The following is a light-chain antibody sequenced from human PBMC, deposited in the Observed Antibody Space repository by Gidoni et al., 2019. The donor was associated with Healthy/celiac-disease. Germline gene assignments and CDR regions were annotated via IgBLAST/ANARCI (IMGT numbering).Light chain of an antibody. Sequence: DIQMTQSPSSLSASVGDRVTITCRASQSISNYLNWYQQKPGKAPKLLIYAASSLQSGVPSRFSGSGSGTDFTLTISSLQPEDIATYYCQQSYNTPYTFGQGTKLEIK. CDR1: QSISNY. CDR2: AAS. CDR3: QQSYNTPYT. V-gene: IGKV1-39*01. J-gene: IGKJ2*01.